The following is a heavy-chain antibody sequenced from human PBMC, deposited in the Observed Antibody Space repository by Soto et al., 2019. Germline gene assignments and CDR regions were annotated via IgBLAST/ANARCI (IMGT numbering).Heavy chain of an antibody. CDR3: ARGLSRDKVDY. CDR2: IYDGGST. V-gene: IGHV4-30-4*01. Sequence: QVQLQESGPGLVNPSQTLSLTCTVSGGSIRNENFCWSWIRQPPDKGLEWIGHIYDGGSTYTNPTLNSRVTKAVDTSKTQLSLKLSSVSAADTAVYYCARGLSRDKVDYWSQGTLVTVSS. J-gene: IGHJ4*02. D-gene: IGHD6-19*01. CDR1: GGSIRNENFC.